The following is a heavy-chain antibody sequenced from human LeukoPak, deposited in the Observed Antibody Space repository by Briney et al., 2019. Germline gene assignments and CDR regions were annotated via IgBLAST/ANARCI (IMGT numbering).Heavy chain of an antibody. CDR2: ISSGAATK. D-gene: IGHD3-10*02. Sequence: GGSLRLSCAGSGFTFSSYEMNWVRQAPGKGLEWVSSISSGAATKYYADSVKGRFTISRGNAKNSLYLQMNSLRAEDTAVYYCAELGITMIGGVWGKGTTVTISS. CDR1: GFTFSSYE. CDR3: AELGITMIGGV. V-gene: IGHV3-48*03. J-gene: IGHJ6*04.